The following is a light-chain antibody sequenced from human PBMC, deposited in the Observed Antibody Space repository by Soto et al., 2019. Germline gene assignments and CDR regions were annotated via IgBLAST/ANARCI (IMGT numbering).Light chain of an antibody. Sequence: EIVLTQSPGNLSLAPGVRATLSCRASQSVSSGYLAWYQQKPGQAPGLLIYVASRRATGIPARFSVSGSGTDFNLTISRLEPEDFAVYYCQQYGSSPPLFTFGPGTKVDIQ. J-gene: IGKJ3*01. V-gene: IGKV3-20*01. CDR3: QQYGSSPPLFT. CDR2: VAS. CDR1: QSVSSGY.